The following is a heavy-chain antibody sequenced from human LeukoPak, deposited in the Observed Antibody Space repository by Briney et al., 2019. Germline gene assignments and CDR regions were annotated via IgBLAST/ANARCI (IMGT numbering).Heavy chain of an antibody. CDR2: IIPAFGTA. D-gene: IGHD3-22*01. V-gene: IGHV1-69*05. J-gene: IGHJ6*03. CDR3: ASEGNYDSSGYSRYNYYYMDV. Sequence: EASVKVSCQGSGGTFSSYSISWVRQAPGQGLEWMGGIIPAFGTAHYAQKFQGRVTFTTDESTTTAYMELRSLRSEDTAVYYCASEGNYDSSGYSRYNYYYMDVWGKGTAVTVSS. CDR1: GGTFSSYS.